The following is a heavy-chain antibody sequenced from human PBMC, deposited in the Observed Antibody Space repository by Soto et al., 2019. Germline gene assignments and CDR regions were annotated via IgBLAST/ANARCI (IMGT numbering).Heavy chain of an antibody. CDR3: ARDSGFDILTGYARDYYYYGLDV. Sequence: PGGSLRLSCAASGFTFSSYSMNWVRQAPGKGLEWVSSISSSSSYIYYADSVKGRFTISRDNAKNSLYLQMNSLRAEDTAVYYCARDSGFDILTGYARDYYYYGLDVWGQGTTVTVSS. CDR1: GFTFSSYS. J-gene: IGHJ6*02. V-gene: IGHV3-21*01. CDR2: ISSSSSYI. D-gene: IGHD3-9*01.